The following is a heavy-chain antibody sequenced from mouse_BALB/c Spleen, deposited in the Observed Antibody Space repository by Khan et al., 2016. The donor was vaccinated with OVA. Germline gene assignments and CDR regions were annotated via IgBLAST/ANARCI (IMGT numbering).Heavy chain of an antibody. D-gene: IGHD1-1*01. J-gene: IGHJ2*01. V-gene: IGHV5-17*02. CDR2: ISSDSNTI. CDR1: GFTFTSYG. CDR3: ATSYFYGYYFDY. Sequence: EVKLVESGGGLVQSGGSRKLSCAASGFTFTSYGMHWIRQAPEKGLEWVAYISSDSNTIYYADTVKGRFTISRDNPKNTLFLQMTSLRSGDTAMYFCATSYFYGYYFDYWGQGTTLTDSS.